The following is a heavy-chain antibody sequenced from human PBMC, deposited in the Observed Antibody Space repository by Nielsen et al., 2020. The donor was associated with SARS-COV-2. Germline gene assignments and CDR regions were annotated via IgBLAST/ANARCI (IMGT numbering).Heavy chain of an antibody. J-gene: IGHJ5*02. Sequence: SETLSLTCAVYGGSFSDYYWSWIRQPPGKGLEWIGEINHSGSTNYNPSLKSRVTISVDTSKNQFSLKLSSVTAADTAVYYCARGRGVLLWFGELSWFDPWGQGTLVTVSS. CDR2: INHSGST. V-gene: IGHV4-34*01. CDR1: GGSFSDYY. CDR3: ARGRGVLLWFGELSWFDP. D-gene: IGHD3-10*01.